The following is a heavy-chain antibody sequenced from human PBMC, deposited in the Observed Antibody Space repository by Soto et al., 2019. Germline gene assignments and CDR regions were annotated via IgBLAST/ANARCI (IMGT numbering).Heavy chain of an antibody. CDR2: ISGSGGST. D-gene: IGHD6-19*01. CDR1: GFTFSSYA. Sequence: EVQLLESGGGLVQPGGSLRLSCAASGFTFSSYAMSWVRQAPGKGLEWVSAISGSGGSTYYADSVKGRFTISRDNSQNTLDLQMNSLRAEDTAVYYCAKDPTYGSGWLYYFDYWGQGTLVTVSS. CDR3: AKDPTYGSGWLYYFDY. V-gene: IGHV3-23*01. J-gene: IGHJ4*02.